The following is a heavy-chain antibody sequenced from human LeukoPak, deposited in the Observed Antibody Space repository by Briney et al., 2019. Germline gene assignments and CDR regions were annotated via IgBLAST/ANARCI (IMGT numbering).Heavy chain of an antibody. CDR2: IYTSGST. D-gene: IGHD3-22*01. CDR3: ARDDYYDSSGYYDYYYMDV. J-gene: IGHJ6*03. CDR1: GGSISSYY. Sequence: PSETLSLTCTVSGGSISSYYWSWIRQPAGKGLEWIGRIYTSGSTNYNPSLKSRVTMSVDTSKNQFSLKLSSVTAADTAVYYCARDDYYDSSGYYDYYYMDVWGKGTTVTVSS. V-gene: IGHV4-4*07.